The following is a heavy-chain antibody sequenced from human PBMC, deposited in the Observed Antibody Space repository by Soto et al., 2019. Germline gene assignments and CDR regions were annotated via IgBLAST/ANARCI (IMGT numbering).Heavy chain of an antibody. V-gene: IGHV3-53*01. Sequence: GWSLRLSCAASGFTVSSNYMSLVRQAPGKGLEWVSVIYSGGITFYADSVKGRSTISRDNSKNTLYLQMNNLRGEDTAVYYCVRDFGSSSEGGMDVWGEGTTVTVSS. J-gene: IGHJ6*02. D-gene: IGHD6-6*01. CDR1: GFTVSSNY. CDR3: VRDFGSSSEGGMDV. CDR2: IYSGGIT.